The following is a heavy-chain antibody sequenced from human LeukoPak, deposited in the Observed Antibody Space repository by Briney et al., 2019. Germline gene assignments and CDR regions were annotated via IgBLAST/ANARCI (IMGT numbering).Heavy chain of an antibody. CDR3: ARGGVLRYFDWLSSWFDP. CDR1: GGSISSGGYS. D-gene: IGHD3-9*01. CDR2: IYHSGST. Sequence: SETLSLTCAVSGGSISSGGYSWSWIRQPPGKGLEWIGYIYHSGSTNYNPSLKSRVTISVDTSKNQFSLKLSSVTAADTAVYYCARGGVLRYFDWLSSWFDPWGQGTLVTVSS. J-gene: IGHJ5*02. V-gene: IGHV4-30-2*01.